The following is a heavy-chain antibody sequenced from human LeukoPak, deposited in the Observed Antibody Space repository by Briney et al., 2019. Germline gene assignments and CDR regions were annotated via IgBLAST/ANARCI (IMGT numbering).Heavy chain of an antibody. J-gene: IGHJ6*02. Sequence: PSETLSLTCTVSGGSISSYYWSWIRQRPGKGLEWIGYIYYGGSTNYNPSLKSRVTISVDTSKNQFSLKLSSVTAADTAVYYCAREPAAYYYYGMDVWGQGTTVTVSS. D-gene: IGHD6-13*01. CDR3: AREPAAYYYYGMDV. CDR2: IYYGGST. V-gene: IGHV4-59*01. CDR1: GGSISSYY.